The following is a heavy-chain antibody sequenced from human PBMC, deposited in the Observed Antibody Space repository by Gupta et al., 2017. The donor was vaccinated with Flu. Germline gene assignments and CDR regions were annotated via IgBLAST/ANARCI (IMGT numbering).Heavy chain of an antibody. CDR3: TRVGRRGRRETYYYDY. CDR1: GFTFGDYA. Sequence: EVQLVESGGGLVQPGRSLRLSCTASGFTFGDYAMSWVRQAPGKGLEWVGFIRSKAYGGTTEYAASVKGRFTISRDDSKSIAYLQMNSLKTEDTAVYYCTRVGRRGRRETYYYDYWGQGTLVTVSS. CDR2: IRSKAYGGTT. J-gene: IGHJ4*02. D-gene: IGHD3-22*01. V-gene: IGHV3-49*04.